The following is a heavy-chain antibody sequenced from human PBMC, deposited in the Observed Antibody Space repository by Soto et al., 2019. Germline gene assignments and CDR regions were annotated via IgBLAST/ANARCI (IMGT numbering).Heavy chain of an antibody. D-gene: IGHD3-10*01. V-gene: IGHV3-33*01. Sequence: QVQLVESGGGVVQPGRSLRLSCAASGFTFSSYGMHWVRQAPGKGLEWVAVIWYDGSNKYYADSVKGRFTISRDNSKNTLYLQMNSLRAEDTAVYYCARVRSVLRGVPDYWGQGTLVTVSS. CDR3: ARVRSVLRGVPDY. CDR1: GFTFSSYG. CDR2: IWYDGSNK. J-gene: IGHJ4*01.